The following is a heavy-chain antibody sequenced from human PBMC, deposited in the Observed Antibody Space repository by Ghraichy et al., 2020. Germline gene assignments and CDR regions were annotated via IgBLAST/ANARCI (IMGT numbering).Heavy chain of an antibody. D-gene: IGHD3-3*01. CDR2: FDPEDGET. CDR1: GYTLTELS. Sequence: ASVKVSCKVSGYTLTELSMHWVRQAPGKGLEWMGGFDPEDGETIYAQKFQGRVTMTEDTSTDTAYMELSSLRSEDTAVYYCATDDFWSGYYFPSSWGQGTLVTVSS. V-gene: IGHV1-24*01. CDR3: ATDDFWSGYYFPSS. J-gene: IGHJ5*02.